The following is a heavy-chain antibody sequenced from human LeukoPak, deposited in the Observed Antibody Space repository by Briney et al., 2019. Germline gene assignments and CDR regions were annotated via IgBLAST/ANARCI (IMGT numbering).Heavy chain of an antibody. J-gene: IGHJ4*02. D-gene: IGHD6-13*01. Sequence: GGSLRLSCAASGFTFSSCGMHWVRQAPGKGLEWVAVISYDGSNKYYADSVKGRFTISRDNSKNTLYLQMNSLRAEDTAVYYCAAYRAAAEDYWGQGTLVTVSS. CDR3: AAYRAAAEDY. V-gene: IGHV3-30*03. CDR2: ISYDGSNK. CDR1: GFTFSSCG.